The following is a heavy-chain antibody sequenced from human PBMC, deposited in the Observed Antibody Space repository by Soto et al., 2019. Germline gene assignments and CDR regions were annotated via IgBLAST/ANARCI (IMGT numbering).Heavy chain of an antibody. J-gene: IGHJ4*02. Sequence: QLHLQESGPGLVNASGTLSLTCGVSGGSISTNNWWSWVRQTPGQGLERIAEVYHSGSTNYNPYLQSRLTISVDQSKNQCSLTLTSVTAADSAVYYCAKAKLCNSLSCPHSFDTWGQGTLVSVSS. CDR1: GGSISTNNW. D-gene: IGHD2-2*01. CDR2: VYHSGST. CDR3: AKAKLCNSLSCPHSFDT. V-gene: IGHV4-4*02.